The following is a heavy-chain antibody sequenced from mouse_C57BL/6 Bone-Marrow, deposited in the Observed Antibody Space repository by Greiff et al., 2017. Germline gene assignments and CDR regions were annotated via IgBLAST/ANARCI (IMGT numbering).Heavy chain of an antibody. J-gene: IGHJ4*01. V-gene: IGHV1-55*01. D-gene: IGHD1-1*01. Sequence: VQLQQPGAELVKPGASVKMSCKASGYTFTSYWITWVKQRPGQGLEWIGDIYPGSGSTNYNEKFKSKATLTVDTASSTAYMQLSSLTSADSAVYYCARENLFITTVGYAMDYWGQGTSVTVSS. CDR3: ARENLFITTVGYAMDY. CDR1: GYTFTSYW. CDR2: IYPGSGST.